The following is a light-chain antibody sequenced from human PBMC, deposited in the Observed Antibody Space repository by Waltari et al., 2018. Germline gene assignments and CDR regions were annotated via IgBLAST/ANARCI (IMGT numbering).Light chain of an antibody. CDR2: EVS. V-gene: IGLV2-8*01. CDR1: SSDVGGYNY. CDR3: SSYAGSNNWGV. Sequence: QSALTQPPSASGSPGQSVTISCTGTSSDVGGYNYVSGYQQHPGNAPKLMIYEVSKRPAGVPDRFSGSKSGNTASLTVSGLQAEDEADYYCSSYAGSNNWGVFGGGTKLTVL. J-gene: IGLJ2*01.